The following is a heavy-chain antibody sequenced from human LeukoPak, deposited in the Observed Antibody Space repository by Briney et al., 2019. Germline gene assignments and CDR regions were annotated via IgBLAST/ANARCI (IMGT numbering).Heavy chain of an antibody. CDR2: IKVDGTEQ. V-gene: IGHV3-7*04. D-gene: IGHD3-10*01. CDR1: GFTFSNYW. Sequence: GGSLRLSCAASGFTFSNYWMAWVRQAPGKGLEWLANIKVDGTEQNYVDSVKGRFTISRDNGKNSLFLQMNSLRAEDTAVYYCARAGDYGSRTVYDFWGQGTLVIVSS. CDR3: ARAGDYGSRTVYDF. J-gene: IGHJ4*02.